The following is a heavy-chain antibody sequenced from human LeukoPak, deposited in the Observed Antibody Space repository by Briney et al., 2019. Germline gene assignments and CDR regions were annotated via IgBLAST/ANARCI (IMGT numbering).Heavy chain of an antibody. CDR3: AKVALFSGYYPPFDY. V-gene: IGHV3-30*18. D-gene: IGHD3-22*01. CDR2: ISYDGSNE. CDR1: VVTFSNYG. J-gene: IGHJ4*02. Sequence: GGSLRLSCTASVVTFSNYGMHWVRQAPGKGLEWVAVISYDGSNEYYADSVKGRFTISRDNSKNTLFLQMNSLRPEDTAVYHCAKVALFSGYYPPFDYWGQGTLVTVSS.